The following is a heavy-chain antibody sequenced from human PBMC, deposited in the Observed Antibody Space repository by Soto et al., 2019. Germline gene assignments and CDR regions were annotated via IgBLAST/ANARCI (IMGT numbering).Heavy chain of an antibody. D-gene: IGHD3-22*01. V-gene: IGHV1-3*01. Sequence: ASVKVSCKTSGFTFTTHAIHWVRQAPGQSLEWMGWINAGNGNTKYSQRFQDRVTITRDTSASTAYMELSSLRSEDRAVYYCARGNSSGPIDHWGQGTLVTVSS. J-gene: IGHJ4*02. CDR1: GFTFTTHA. CDR2: INAGNGNT. CDR3: ARGNSSGPIDH.